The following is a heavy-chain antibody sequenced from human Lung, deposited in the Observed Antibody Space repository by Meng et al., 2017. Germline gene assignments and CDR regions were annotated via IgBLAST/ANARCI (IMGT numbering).Heavy chain of an antibody. V-gene: IGHV4-4*02. Sequence: QLPLQESGPGLVTPSWTLLLPCTVAGGSISSDNWWSWVRQPPGKGLEWIGEIYHSGSTNYNPPLKSRITISVDKPKNQFSLTLSSVTAADTAVYYCTKNDFYCLGYWGQGTLVTVSS. D-gene: IGHD2-21*01. CDR3: TKNDFYCLGY. CDR1: GGSISSDNW. J-gene: IGHJ4*02. CDR2: IYHSGST.